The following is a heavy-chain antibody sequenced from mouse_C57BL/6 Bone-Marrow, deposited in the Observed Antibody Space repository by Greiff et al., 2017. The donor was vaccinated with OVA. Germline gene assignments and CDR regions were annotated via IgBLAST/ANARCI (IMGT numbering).Heavy chain of an antibody. D-gene: IGHD1-1*01. CDR2: IYPGDGDN. J-gene: IGHJ1*03. Sequence: QVQLQQSGPELVKPGASVKISCKASGYAFSSSWLNWVKQRPGKGLEWIGRIYPGDGDNNYNGKLTGKATLTADKSSSTAYMQLSSLTSEDSAVYVGARWYYGSQHFDVWGTGTTVTVSS. CDR3: ARWYYGSQHFDV. CDR1: GYAFSSSW. V-gene: IGHV1-82*01.